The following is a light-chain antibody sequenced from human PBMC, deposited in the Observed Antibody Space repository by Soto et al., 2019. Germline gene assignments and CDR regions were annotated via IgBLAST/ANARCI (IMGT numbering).Light chain of an antibody. Sequence: QSVLTQPPSASATPGQRVTISCSGSSSNIGSNTVNWYHQLPGTAPKLLIYNNNQRPSGVPDRFSGSKSGTSASLAISGLQSEDEADYYCAAWDDSLNGHVVFGGGTKFTVL. CDR1: SSNIGSNT. J-gene: IGLJ2*01. CDR3: AAWDDSLNGHVV. CDR2: NNN. V-gene: IGLV1-44*01.